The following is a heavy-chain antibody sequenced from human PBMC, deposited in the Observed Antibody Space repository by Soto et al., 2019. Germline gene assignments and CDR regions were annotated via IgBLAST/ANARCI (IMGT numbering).Heavy chain of an antibody. J-gene: IGHJ4*02. V-gene: IGHV1-2*04. D-gene: IGHD3-3*01. CDR2: INPNSGGT. Sequence: ASVKVSCKASGGTFSSYAISWVRQAPGQGLEWMGWINPNSGGTNYAQKFQGWVTMTRDTSISTAYMELSRLRSDDTAVYYCARTYYDFWSGYYTDGYFDYWGQGTLVTVSS. CDR1: GGTFSSYA. CDR3: ARTYYDFWSGYYTDGYFDY.